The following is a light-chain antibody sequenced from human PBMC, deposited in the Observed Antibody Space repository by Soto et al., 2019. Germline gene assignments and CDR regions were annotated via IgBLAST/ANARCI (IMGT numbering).Light chain of an antibody. J-gene: IGLJ2*01. V-gene: IGLV2-14*01. CDR1: SGDIGSYNR. CDR3: SSYAGNNNLVV. Sequence: QSVLTQPASVSGSPGQSITISCTGTSGDIGSYNRVSWYQQHPGKAPKLIIYEVTDRPSGVSNRFSGSKSGNTASLTISGLQAEDEAEYYCSSYAGNNNLVVFGGGTKLTVL. CDR2: EVT.